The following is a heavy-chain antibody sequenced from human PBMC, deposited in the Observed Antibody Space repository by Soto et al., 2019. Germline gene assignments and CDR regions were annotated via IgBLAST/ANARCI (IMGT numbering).Heavy chain of an antibody. Sequence: SETLSLTCVVNGGSFSGYYWSWIRQSPGKGLEWIGEITHSGSTSYNPSLKSRVTMSVDTSKNQFSLKLSSVTAADTAVYYCSRSVQLWTPFDYWGQGTLVTV. V-gene: IGHV4-34*01. CDR1: GGSFSGYY. D-gene: IGHD1-1*01. CDR2: ITHSGST. CDR3: SRSVQLWTPFDY. J-gene: IGHJ4*02.